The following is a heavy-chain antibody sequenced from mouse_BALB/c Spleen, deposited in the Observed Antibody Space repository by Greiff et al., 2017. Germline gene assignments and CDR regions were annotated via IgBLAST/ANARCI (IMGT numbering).Heavy chain of an antibody. CDR2: ISSGGSYT. J-gene: IGHJ3*01. CDR1: GFTFSSYA. D-gene: IGHD3-1*01. Sequence: EVKLVESGGGLVKPGGSLKLSCAASGFTFSSYAMSWVRQSPEKRLEWVAEISSGGSYTYYPDTVTGRFTISRDNAKNTLYLEMSSLRSEDTAMYYCARDREALFAYWGQGTLVTVSA. CDR3: ARDREALFAY. V-gene: IGHV5-9-4*01.